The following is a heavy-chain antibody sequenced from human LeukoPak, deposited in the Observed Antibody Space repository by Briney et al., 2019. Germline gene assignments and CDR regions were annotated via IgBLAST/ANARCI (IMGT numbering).Heavy chain of an antibody. CDR3: AKGSGGLGWSHMDV. CDR1: GFTFSSYT. Sequence: GGSLRLSCVASGFTFSSYTMNWVRQAPGKGLEWVSSISSSSSYIYYADSVKGRFTISRDNAKNSLYLQMNSLRAEDTAVYYCAKGSGGLGWSHMDVWGKGTTVTVSS. CDR2: ISSSSSYI. J-gene: IGHJ6*03. V-gene: IGHV3-21*01. D-gene: IGHD6-19*01.